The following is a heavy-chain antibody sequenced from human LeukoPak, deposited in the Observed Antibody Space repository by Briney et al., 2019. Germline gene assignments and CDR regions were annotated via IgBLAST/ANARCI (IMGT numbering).Heavy chain of an antibody. D-gene: IGHD2-21*02. CDR1: GGSISNYY. CDR2: ISASGNT. V-gene: IGHV4-4*07. J-gene: IGHJ4*02. Sequence: SETLSLTCTVSGGSISNYYWSWIRQPAAQGLEWIGRISASGNTNYNPSLKSRVTMSVDTSMNLFALKLSSVTAADTAVYYCARQGVATAIDYWGQGTLVTVSS. CDR3: ARQGVATAIDY.